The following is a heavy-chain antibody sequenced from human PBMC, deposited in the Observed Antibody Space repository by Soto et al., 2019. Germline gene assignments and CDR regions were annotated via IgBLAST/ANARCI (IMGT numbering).Heavy chain of an antibody. V-gene: IGHV3-73*02. CDR3: TRHRDTVTLNYYYYGMDV. CDR2: IRSKANSYAT. Sequence: EVQLGESGGGLVQPGGSLKLSCAASGFTFSGSAMHWVRQASGKGLEWVGRIRSKANSYATAYAASVKGRFTISRDDSKNTAYLQMNSLKTEDTSVYYCTRHRDTVTLNYYYYGMDVWGQWTTVTVSS. CDR1: GFTFSGSA. D-gene: IGHD4-17*01. J-gene: IGHJ6*02.